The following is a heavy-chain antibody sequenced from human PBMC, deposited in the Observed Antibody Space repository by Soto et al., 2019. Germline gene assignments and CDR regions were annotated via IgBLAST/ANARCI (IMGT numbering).Heavy chain of an antibody. CDR1: GGSISSYY. V-gene: IGHV4-59*01. CDR3: ARDSTDWNYFLGPTHKYYYYGMDV. J-gene: IGHJ6*02. Sequence: SETLSLTCTVSGGSISSYYWSWIRQPPGKGLEWIGYIYYSGSTNYNPSLKSRVTISVDTSKNQFSLKLSSVTAADTAVYYCARDSTDWNYFLGPTHKYYYYGMDVWGQGTTVTVSS. D-gene: IGHD1-7*01. CDR2: IYYSGST.